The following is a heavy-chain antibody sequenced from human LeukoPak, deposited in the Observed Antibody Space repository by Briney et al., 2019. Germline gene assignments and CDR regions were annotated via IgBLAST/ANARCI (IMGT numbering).Heavy chain of an antibody. D-gene: IGHD1-7*01. J-gene: IGHJ5*02. V-gene: IGHV1-8*03. CDR1: GYTFTGYD. CDR2: MSPNRGNP. Sequence: ASVKVSCKGSGYTFTGYDMDWVRQATGQGLEWMGWMSPNRGNPGYAQKYQGRVPITRNTSIRTAYMELRSLRSEDPDVYYCARGEGGTTSNWSDPWGQGTLVTVSS. CDR3: ARGEGGTTSNWSDP.